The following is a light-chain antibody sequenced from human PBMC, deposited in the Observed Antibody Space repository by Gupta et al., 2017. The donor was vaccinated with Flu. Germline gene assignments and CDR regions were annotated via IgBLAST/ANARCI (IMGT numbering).Light chain of an antibody. V-gene: IGLV7-43*01. CDR3: LLFDAGGWV. Sequence: QTFAPPNPSLSYCPVGTVTLTCASSTGAVTSGHYPSWFQQKPGQAPRALIYVTNNKHSWTPARFSGSLLGGKAALTLSGVQPEDEAEYYCLLFDAGGWVFGGGTKVTVL. CDR1: TGAVTSGHY. CDR2: VTN. J-gene: IGLJ3*02.